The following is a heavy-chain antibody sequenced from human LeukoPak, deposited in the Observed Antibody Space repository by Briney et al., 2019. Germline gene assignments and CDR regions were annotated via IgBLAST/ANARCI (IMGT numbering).Heavy chain of an antibody. Sequence: PGGSLRLSCAASGFSFSGYSMNWVRQAPGKGLEWVSSISSSSSYIYYADSVKGRFTISRDNAKNSLYLQMNSLRAEDTAVYYCARVPPAMGYCSSTSCYGWGQGTLVTVSS. V-gene: IGHV3-21*01. CDR1: GFSFSGYS. J-gene: IGHJ4*02. D-gene: IGHD2-2*01. CDR2: ISSSSSYI. CDR3: ARVPPAMGYCSSTSCYG.